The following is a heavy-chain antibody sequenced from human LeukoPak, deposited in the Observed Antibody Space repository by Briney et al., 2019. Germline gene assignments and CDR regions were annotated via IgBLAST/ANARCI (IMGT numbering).Heavy chain of an antibody. V-gene: IGHV3-30*04. CDR1: GFTFRSYA. Sequence: PGGSLRLSCAASGFTFRSYAMDWVRQAPGKGLEWVAVISYDGGTKYYADSVKGRFTVSRDNSKNTLFLQMNSLRAEDTAVYCCARGLCTNTDCANFGMDVWGQGTTVTVSS. D-gene: IGHD2-8*01. CDR3: ARGLCTNTDCANFGMDV. J-gene: IGHJ6*02. CDR2: ISYDGGTK.